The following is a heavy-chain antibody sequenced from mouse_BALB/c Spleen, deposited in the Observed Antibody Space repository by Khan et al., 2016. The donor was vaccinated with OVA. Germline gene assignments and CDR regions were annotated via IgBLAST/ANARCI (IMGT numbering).Heavy chain of an antibody. Sequence: EVQLQQSGPELVKPGASVKIPCKASGFTFTDYNMDWVQQSHGKSLEWIGDINPNNGGTISNQKFKGKATLTVDKSSNTAYMVLRSLTSEATAVFYWARNGYGSLGYWGQGTTLTVSS. V-gene: IGHV1-18*01. CDR2: INPNNGGT. D-gene: IGHD1-1*01. CDR1: GFTFTDYN. CDR3: ARNGYGSLGY. J-gene: IGHJ2*01.